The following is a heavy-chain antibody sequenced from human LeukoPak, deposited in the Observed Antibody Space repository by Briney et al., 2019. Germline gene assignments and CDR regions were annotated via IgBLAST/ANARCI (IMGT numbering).Heavy chain of an antibody. Sequence: PSETLSLTCTVSRGSIKFHYWSWIRRPPGKGLEWIGNIYFSGGTHYNPSLSSRVSISVDTSNNQFSLRLTSMTAADTAVYYCARHVGPPRDWYGGFDFWGQGSLVTVSS. CDR3: ARHVGPPRDWYGGFDF. D-gene: IGHD3/OR15-3a*01. CDR2: IYFSGGT. V-gene: IGHV4-59*08. J-gene: IGHJ4*02. CDR1: RGSIKFHY.